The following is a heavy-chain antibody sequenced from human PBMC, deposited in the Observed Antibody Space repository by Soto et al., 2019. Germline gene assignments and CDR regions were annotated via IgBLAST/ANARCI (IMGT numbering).Heavy chain of an antibody. D-gene: IGHD3-22*01. J-gene: IGHJ4*02. Sequence: GASVKVSCKASGYTFANHYIHWVRQAPGQGLEWMGIINPSGGSTNYLQKFQGRVTMTRDTSTSTVYMELSSLRSEDTAVYFCARADYYDGSGFYYDDWGQGTLVTVSS. V-gene: IGHV1-46*01. CDR3: ARADYYDGSGFYYDD. CDR2: INPSGGST. CDR1: GYTFANHY.